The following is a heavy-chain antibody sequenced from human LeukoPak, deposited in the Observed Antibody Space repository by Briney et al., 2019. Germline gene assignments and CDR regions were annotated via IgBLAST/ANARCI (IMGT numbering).Heavy chain of an antibody. V-gene: IGHV4-4*07. CDR1: GGSISSYY. J-gene: IGHJ5*02. CDR2: IYTSGST. CDR3: ARGIYVWGSYLDP. D-gene: IGHD3-16*01. Sequence: SETLSLTCTVSGGSISSYYGSWIRQPAGKGLEWIGRIYTSGSTNYNPSLKSRVTISVDRAKNQFSLKLSSVTAADTAVYYCARGIYVWGSYLDPWGQGTLVTVSS.